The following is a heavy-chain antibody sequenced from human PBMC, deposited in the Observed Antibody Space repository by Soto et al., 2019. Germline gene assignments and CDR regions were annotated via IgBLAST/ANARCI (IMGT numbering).Heavy chain of an antibody. V-gene: IGHV1-18*01. D-gene: IGHD5-18*01. CDR3: ARGGPGYSYGYGAFDI. Sequence: ASVKVSCKAPGYTFTSYGISWVRQAPGQGLEWMGWISAYNGNTNYAQKLQGRVTMTTDTSTSTAYMELRSLRSDDTAVYYCARGGPGYSYGYGAFDIWGQGTMVPSPQ. J-gene: IGHJ3*02. CDR1: GYTFTSYG. CDR2: ISAYNGNT.